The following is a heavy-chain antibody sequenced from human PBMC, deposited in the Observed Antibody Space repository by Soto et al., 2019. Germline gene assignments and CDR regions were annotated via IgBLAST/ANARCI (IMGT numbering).Heavy chain of an antibody. D-gene: IGHD2-2*01. J-gene: IGHJ5*02. CDR2: IYYSGST. Sequence: QVQPQESGPGLVKPSETLSLTCTVSGGSISSYYWSWIRQPPGKGLEWIGYIYYSGSTNYNPSLKSRVTISVDTSKNQFSLKLSSVTAADTAVYYCARRTLGYCSSTSCYEGWFDPWGQGTLVTVSS. CDR1: GGSISSYY. CDR3: ARRTLGYCSSTSCYEGWFDP. V-gene: IGHV4-59*08.